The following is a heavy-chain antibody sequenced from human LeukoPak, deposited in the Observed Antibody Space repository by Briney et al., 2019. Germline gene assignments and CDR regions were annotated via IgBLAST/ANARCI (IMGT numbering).Heavy chain of an antibody. V-gene: IGHV3-30*02. CDR1: GFTFSSSG. Sequence: QTGGSLRLSCVASGFTFSSSGMHWVRQSPGKGLDWVAFIRNDGNKYNYAESVKGRFTISRDNSKNTLYLQMDSLRAEDTAVCYCARASVGWWHDRPYYMDVWGKGTTVTVSS. J-gene: IGHJ6*03. D-gene: IGHD2-8*02. CDR2: IRNDGNKY. CDR3: ARASVGWWHDRPYYMDV.